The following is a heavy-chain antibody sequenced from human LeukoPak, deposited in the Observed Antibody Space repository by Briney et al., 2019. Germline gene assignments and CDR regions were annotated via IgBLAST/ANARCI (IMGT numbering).Heavy chain of an antibody. J-gene: IGHJ5*02. CDR3: AREVTGTTPWFDP. D-gene: IGHD1-7*01. V-gene: IGHV3-30*03. CDR2: ISYDGSNK. CDR1: GFTFSSYS. Sequence: GGFLRLSCAASGFTFSSYSMNWVRQAPGKGLERVAVISYDGSNKYYADSVKGRFTISRDNSKNTLYLQMNSLRAEDTAVYYCAREVTGTTPWFDPWGQGTLVTVSS.